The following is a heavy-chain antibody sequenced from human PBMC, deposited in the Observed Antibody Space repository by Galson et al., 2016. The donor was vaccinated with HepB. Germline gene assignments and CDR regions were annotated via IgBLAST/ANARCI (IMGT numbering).Heavy chain of an antibody. CDR3: AKIRLVGYNSGWGDSFHI. J-gene: IGHJ3*02. CDR2: IRGSGSGT. CDR1: GFSISIYS. D-gene: IGHD6-19*01. Sequence: SLRLSCAASGFSISIYSMNWVRQAPGKGLEWVSAIRGSGSGTSYTDTVKGRFTISRNTSKNTLYLQMTSLRAKDAAVYYCAKIRLVGYNSGWGDSFHICGRGTMVTVSS. V-gene: IGHV3-23*01.